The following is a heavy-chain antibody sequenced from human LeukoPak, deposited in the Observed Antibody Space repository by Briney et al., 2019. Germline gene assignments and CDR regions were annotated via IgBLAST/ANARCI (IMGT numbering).Heavy chain of an antibody. CDR1: GGSFSGYY. D-gene: IGHD2-15*01. CDR3: ARGGDDCSGGSCPKDNDY. J-gene: IGHJ4*02. V-gene: IGHV4-34*01. Sequence: PSETLSLTCAVYGGSFSGYYCSWIRQPPGKGLEWIGEINHSGSTNYNPSLKGRVTISVDTSKNQFSLKLSSVTAADTAVYYCARGGDDCSGGSCPKDNDYWGQGNLVTVSS. CDR2: INHSGST.